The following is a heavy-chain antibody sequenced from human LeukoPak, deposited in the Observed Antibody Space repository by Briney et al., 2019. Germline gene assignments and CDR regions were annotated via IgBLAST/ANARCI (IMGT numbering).Heavy chain of an antibody. CDR3: ARARGYFDWLSS. CDR1: GGTFSSYA. J-gene: IGHJ4*02. Sequence: ASVKVSCKASGGTFSSYAISWVRQAPGQGLEWMGWISAYNGNTNYAQKLQGRVTMTTDTSTSTAYMELRSLRSDDTAVYYCARARGYFDWLSSWGQGTLVTVSS. D-gene: IGHD3-9*01. CDR2: ISAYNGNT. V-gene: IGHV1-18*01.